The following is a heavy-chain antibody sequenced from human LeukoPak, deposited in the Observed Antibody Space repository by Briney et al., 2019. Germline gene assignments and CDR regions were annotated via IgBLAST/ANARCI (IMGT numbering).Heavy chain of an antibody. CDR2: IYSTGST. CDR1: GGSISSYY. V-gene: IGHV4-4*07. Sequence: TSETLSLTCSVSGGSISSYYWNWIRQPAGKGLEWIGRIYSTGSTNYNPSLKSRVTMSIDTSQNQIFLSLSSMTAADTAVYYCARDWLERRGWFDPWGQGTLVTVSS. J-gene: IGHJ5*02. CDR3: ARDWLERRGWFDP. D-gene: IGHD1-1*01.